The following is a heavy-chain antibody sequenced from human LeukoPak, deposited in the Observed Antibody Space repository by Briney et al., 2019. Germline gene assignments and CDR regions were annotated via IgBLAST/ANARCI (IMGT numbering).Heavy chain of an antibody. CDR3: ARAGSPDLYNWFDP. CDR2: ISSSSSYI. V-gene: IGHV3-21*01. D-gene: IGHD1-26*01. J-gene: IGHJ5*02. CDR1: GFTFSRYS. Sequence: GGSLRLSCAASGFTFSRYSMNRVRQAPGKGLEWVSSISSSSSYIYYADSVRGRFTISRDNAKNSLYLQMNSLRAEDTAVYYCARAGSPDLYNWFDPWGQGTLVTVSS.